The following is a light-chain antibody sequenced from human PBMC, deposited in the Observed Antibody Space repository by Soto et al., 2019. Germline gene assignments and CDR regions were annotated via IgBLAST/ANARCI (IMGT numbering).Light chain of an antibody. V-gene: IGKV1-5*03. J-gene: IGKJ2*01. CDR1: QSISNW. Sequence: DIQMTQSPSTLSASVGDRVTITCRASQSISNWLAWYQQKPGKAPKLLIFKASSLESGVPSRFSGSGSGTEFTLTISSLQPDDFATYYCQQYGSSYTFGQGTKLEMK. CDR3: QQYGSSYT. CDR2: KAS.